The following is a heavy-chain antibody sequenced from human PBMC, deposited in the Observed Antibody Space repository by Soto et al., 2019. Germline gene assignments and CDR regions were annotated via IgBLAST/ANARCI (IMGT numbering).Heavy chain of an antibody. Sequence: WGSLRLSCAASGFTFSAYSMNCARQAPGKGLEWVSYITAGSDTVFYADSVKGRFTISRDNAKNSLYLQMNSLGDEDTAVYYCARDNGMAGSFDPWGPGTLVTVS. J-gene: IGHJ5*02. CDR2: ITAGSDTV. CDR1: GFTFSAYS. CDR3: ARDNGMAGSFDP. D-gene: IGHD2-8*01. V-gene: IGHV3-48*02.